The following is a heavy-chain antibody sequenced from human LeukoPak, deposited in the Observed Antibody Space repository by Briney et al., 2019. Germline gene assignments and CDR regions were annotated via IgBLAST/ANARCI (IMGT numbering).Heavy chain of an antibody. Sequence: ASVKVSCKASGGTFSTYTISWVRQAPGQGLEWMGWISAYNGNTNFARKFQGRVTLTIDTATNTAYMEMRSLRFDDTAAYYCARDAYSSTWYNPNWFDPWGQGTLVTVSS. CDR1: GGTFSTYT. CDR2: ISAYNGNT. CDR3: ARDAYSSTWYNPNWFDP. J-gene: IGHJ5*02. D-gene: IGHD6-13*01. V-gene: IGHV1-18*01.